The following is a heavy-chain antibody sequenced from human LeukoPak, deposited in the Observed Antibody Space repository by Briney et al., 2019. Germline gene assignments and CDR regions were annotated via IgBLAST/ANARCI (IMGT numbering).Heavy chain of an antibody. CDR1: GGSISNYY. CDR2: IYYSGTT. Sequence: SETLSLTCTVSGGSISNYYWSWIRQPPGKGLEWIGNIYYSGTTNYNPSLKSRVTISVYTPNNQFSLSLSSVTPADTAVYYFARDTPTDTMPEDYWGQGNLVTVSS. V-gene: IGHV4-59*01. CDR3: ARDTPTDTMPEDY. J-gene: IGHJ4*01. D-gene: IGHD2-2*01.